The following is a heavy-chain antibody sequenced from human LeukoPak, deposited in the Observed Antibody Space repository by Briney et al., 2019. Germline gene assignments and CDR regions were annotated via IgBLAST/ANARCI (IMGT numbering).Heavy chain of an antibody. D-gene: IGHD3-22*01. V-gene: IGHV1-2*02. CDR1: GCTFTENY. CDR2: INPHTGAA. J-gene: IGHJ4*02. Sequence: ASVKVSCKGSGCTFTENYIHWVRQTPGRGLEWMGLINPHTGAANYTQSFQGRVTLTRDTSSSTAYMHLSSLRFDDTAVYYCARGKSGYSPWGQGTPVTVSS. CDR3: ARGKSGYSP.